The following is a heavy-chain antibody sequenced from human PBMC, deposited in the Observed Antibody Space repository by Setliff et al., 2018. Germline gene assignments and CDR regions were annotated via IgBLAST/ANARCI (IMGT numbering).Heavy chain of an antibody. D-gene: IGHD2-2*01. CDR3: ARGPPDFVVVPAAAKFDF. V-gene: IGHV1-18*01. CDR1: GYTFTNFG. Sequence: ASVKVSCKTSGYTFTNFGINWVRQAPGQGLEWMGWNSAYAQKFQGRVTMTTGTPTSTAYMELRSLRSDDTAVYYCARGPPDFVVVPAAAKFDFWGQGTLVTVSS. J-gene: IGHJ4*02. CDR2: NSA.